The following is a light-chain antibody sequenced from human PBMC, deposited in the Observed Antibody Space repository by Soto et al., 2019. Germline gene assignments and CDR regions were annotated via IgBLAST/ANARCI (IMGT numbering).Light chain of an antibody. CDR2: DAS. CDR3: QQRSNWPIT. CDR1: QSVGSL. Sequence: EIVLTQSPATLSLSPGEGATLSCRASQSVGSLLAWYQQKPGQAPRLVIYDASNRATGIPARFSGSGSGTDFTLTISRLEPDDFAVYYCQQRSNWPITFGQGTRLEIK. V-gene: IGKV3-11*01. J-gene: IGKJ5*01.